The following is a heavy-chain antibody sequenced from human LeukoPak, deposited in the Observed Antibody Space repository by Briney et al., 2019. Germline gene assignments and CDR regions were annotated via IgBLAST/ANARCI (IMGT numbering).Heavy chain of an antibody. Sequence: PGGSLRLSCAASGFTFSSYGMSWVRQAPGKGLEWVSGISWNSGDIGYGDSVKGRFTISRDNAKNSLYLQMNSLRPEDTAVYYCAKAPPSSPTPYDYWGQGTQVTVSS. V-gene: IGHV3-20*04. CDR3: AKAPPSSPTPYDY. CDR1: GFTFSSYG. J-gene: IGHJ4*02. CDR2: ISWNSGDI.